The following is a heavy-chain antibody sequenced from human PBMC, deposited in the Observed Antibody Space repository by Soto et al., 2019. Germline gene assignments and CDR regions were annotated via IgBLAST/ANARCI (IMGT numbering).Heavy chain of an antibody. Sequence: QVQLQESGPGLAKASETLSLTCTVSGGSVSSRHXXXXXXXXXXKGLEWIGYISYSGSTSYNPSLKSRVNISLDTSKNRFSLRLSSVTAADTAVYYCARDYSSGWYGKWGQGTLVTVSS. CDR2: ISYSGST. V-gene: IGHV4-61*01. CDR3: ARDYSSGWYGK. J-gene: IGHJ4*02. D-gene: IGHD6-19*01. CDR1: GGSVSSRHX.